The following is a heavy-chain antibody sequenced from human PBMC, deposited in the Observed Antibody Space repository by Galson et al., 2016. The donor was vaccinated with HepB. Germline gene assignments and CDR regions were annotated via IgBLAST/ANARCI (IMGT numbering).Heavy chain of an antibody. CDR2: DSMDGRRK. D-gene: IGHD2/OR15-2a*01. V-gene: IGHV3-30*18. J-gene: IGHJ4*02. CDR1: GFTFNKYG. CDR3: AKRHEYCPPVGCSVDS. Sequence: SLRLSCAASGFTFNKYGMHWVRQAPGKGLERVAADSMDGRRKFYADSVKGRFTISRDNSNNMLFLQMSSLRVDDTAVYYCAKRHEYCPPVGCSVDSWGQGTLVSVSS.